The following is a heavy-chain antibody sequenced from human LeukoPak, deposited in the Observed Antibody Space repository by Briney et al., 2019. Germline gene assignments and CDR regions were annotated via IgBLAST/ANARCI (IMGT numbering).Heavy chain of an antibody. Sequence: GASVKVSCKVSGYTLIELSMHWVRQAPGKGLEWMGGLDPEDGETIHAQKFQGRVTMTEDTSTDTAYMELSSLRSEDTAVYYCARGVRQYYYESSGYHYIVFFDYWGQGTLVTVSS. V-gene: IGHV1-24*01. CDR1: GYTLIELS. CDR2: LDPEDGET. J-gene: IGHJ4*02. D-gene: IGHD3-22*01. CDR3: ARGVRQYYYESSGYHYIVFFDY.